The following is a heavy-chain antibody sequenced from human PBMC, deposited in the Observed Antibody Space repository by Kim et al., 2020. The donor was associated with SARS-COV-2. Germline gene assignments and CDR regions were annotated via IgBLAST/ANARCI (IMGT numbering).Heavy chain of an antibody. V-gene: IGHV3-23*01. J-gene: IGHJ4*02. CDR3: AKDREQQLVGGLGY. D-gene: IGHD6-13*01. Sequence: ADSVKGRFTISRDNSKKTLYLQVKSLRAEDTAVYYCAKDREQQLVGGLGYLGQGTLVTVSS.